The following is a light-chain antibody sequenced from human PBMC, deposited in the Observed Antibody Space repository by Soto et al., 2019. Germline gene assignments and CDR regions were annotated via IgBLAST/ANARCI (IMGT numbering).Light chain of an antibody. CDR2: KVS. CDR1: XIXVHSDGIAY. CDR3: MQGTHWPIT. Sequence: DVVMTQSPLSLPVTLGQPASISCSSNXIXVHSDGIAYFSWFQQRPGRSPRRLIYKVSNRDSGVPARFSGSGSGTDFALKISRVEAEDVGVYYCMQGTHWPITFGQGTRLEIK. V-gene: IGKV2-30*02. J-gene: IGKJ5*01.